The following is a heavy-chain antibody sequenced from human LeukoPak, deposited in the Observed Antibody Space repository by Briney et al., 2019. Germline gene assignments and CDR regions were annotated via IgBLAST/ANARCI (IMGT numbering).Heavy chain of an antibody. CDR3: AKGSGGSGSFYNHFDC. CDR1: GLSFNSCG. J-gene: IGHJ4*02. Sequence: GRSLRLSCAASGLSFNSCGMHWVRQAPGKGLEWVAVISSDGSNKYYADSVKGRFTISRDNSKNTLSLQMNSLSTQDTAVFYCAKGSGGSGSFYNHFDCWGQGTLVTVSS. CDR2: ISSDGSNK. D-gene: IGHD3-10*01. V-gene: IGHV3-30*18.